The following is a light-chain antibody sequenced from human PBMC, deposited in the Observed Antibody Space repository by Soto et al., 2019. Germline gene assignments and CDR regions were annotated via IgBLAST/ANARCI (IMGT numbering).Light chain of an antibody. CDR1: SSDVGGYDS. J-gene: IGLJ1*01. Sequence: QSVLTQPASVSGSPGQSITISCSGTSSDVGGYDSVSWYQQHPGKAPKVMIYEVSNRPSGVSNRFSGSKYGNTASLTISGLQAEDEADYYCCSYAGSYTYVFATGTKVTVL. V-gene: IGLV2-14*01. CDR3: CSYAGSYTYV. CDR2: EVS.